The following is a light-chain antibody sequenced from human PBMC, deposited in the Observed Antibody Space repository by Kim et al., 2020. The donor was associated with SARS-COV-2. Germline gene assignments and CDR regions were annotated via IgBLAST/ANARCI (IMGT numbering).Light chain of an antibody. CDR2: DVN. J-gene: IGLJ3*02. Sequence: QSALTQPRSVSGSPGQSVTISCTGTSSDVGGYDYVSWYQQYPDKAPQLIIYDVNERPSGVPDRFSGSKSGNTASLTISGLQAEDEADYYCCSYAGTYTWVFGGGTQLTVL. V-gene: IGLV2-11*01. CDR1: SSDVGGYDY. CDR3: CSYAGTYTWV.